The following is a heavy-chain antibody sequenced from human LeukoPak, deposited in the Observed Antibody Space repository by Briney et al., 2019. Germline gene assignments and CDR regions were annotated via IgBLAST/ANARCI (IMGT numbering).Heavy chain of an antibody. Sequence: PSETLSLTCTVSGGSVSSGSYYWSWIRQPPGKGLEWIGYIYYSGSTNYNPSLKSRVTISVDTSKNQFSLKLSSVTAADTAVYYCARGNIAVAGGDYWGQGTLVTVSS. V-gene: IGHV4-61*01. D-gene: IGHD6-19*01. CDR3: ARGNIAVAGGDY. J-gene: IGHJ4*02. CDR1: GGSVSSGSYY. CDR2: IYYSGST.